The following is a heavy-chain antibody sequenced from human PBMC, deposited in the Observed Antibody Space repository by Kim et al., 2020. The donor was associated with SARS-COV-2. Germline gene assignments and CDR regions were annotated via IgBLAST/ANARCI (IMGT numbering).Heavy chain of an antibody. J-gene: IGHJ4*02. Sequence: GGSLRLSCAASGFTFSSYAMHWVRQAPGKGLEWVAVISYDGSNKYYADSVKGRFTISRDNSKNTLYLQMNSLRAEDTAVYYCARAGGGTYYYGSSGYYIDYWGQGTLVTVSS. CDR3: ARAGGGTYYYGSSGYYIDY. CDR2: ISYDGSNK. V-gene: IGHV3-30*04. CDR1: GFTFSSYA. D-gene: IGHD3-22*01.